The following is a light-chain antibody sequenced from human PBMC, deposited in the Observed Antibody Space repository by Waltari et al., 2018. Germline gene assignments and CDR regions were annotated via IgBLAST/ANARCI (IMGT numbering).Light chain of an antibody. CDR1: QSIQTF. CDR3: QQYNERPPLT. J-gene: IGKJ4*01. V-gene: IGKV3-11*01. Sequence: EIVLTQAPATLSFSPGDRATLSCRASQSIQTFLAWYQHKPGQAPRLLIYNSSLRASGVPVRFSGSGSGTDFTLTISSLQSEDFAIYYCQQYNERPPLTFGGGTKVDIK. CDR2: NSS.